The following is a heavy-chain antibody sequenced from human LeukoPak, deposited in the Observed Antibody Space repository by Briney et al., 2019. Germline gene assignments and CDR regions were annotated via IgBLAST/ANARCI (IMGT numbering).Heavy chain of an antibody. CDR1: GYTFISYY. J-gene: IGHJ2*01. CDR2: INPSGGST. V-gene: IGHV1-46*01. CDR3: ARDGYSSSRTDWYFDL. D-gene: IGHD6-6*01. Sequence: GASVKVSCKASGYTFISYYMHWVRQAPGQGLEWMGIINPSGGSTSYAQKFQGRVTMTRDTSTSTVYMELSSLRSEDTAVYYCARDGYSSSRTDWYFDLWGRGTLVTVSS.